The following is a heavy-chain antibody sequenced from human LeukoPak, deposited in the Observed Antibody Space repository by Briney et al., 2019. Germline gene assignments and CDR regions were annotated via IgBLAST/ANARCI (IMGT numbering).Heavy chain of an antibody. D-gene: IGHD5-24*01. CDR3: ARDNFRDGHLYAFDI. Sequence: SVKVSCKASGGTFSSYAISWVRQAPGQGLEWMGGIIPIFGTANYAQKFQGRVTITTDESTSTAYMELSSLRSEDTAVYYCARDNFRDGHLYAFDIWGQGTMVTVSS. CDR1: GGTFSSYA. V-gene: IGHV1-69*05. CDR2: IIPIFGTA. J-gene: IGHJ3*02.